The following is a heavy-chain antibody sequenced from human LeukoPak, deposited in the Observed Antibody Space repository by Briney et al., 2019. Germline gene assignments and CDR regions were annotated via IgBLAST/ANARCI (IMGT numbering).Heavy chain of an antibody. Sequence: SETLSLTCTVSGGSISSYYWSWIRQPAGKGLEWIGRIYTSGSTNYNPSLKSRVTISVDTSKNQFSLKLSSVTAADTAVYYCARGIEAAARRRKYYFDYWGQGTLVTVSS. V-gene: IGHV4-4*07. D-gene: IGHD6-13*01. J-gene: IGHJ4*02. CDR1: GGSISSYY. CDR3: ARGIEAAARRRKYYFDY. CDR2: IYTSGST.